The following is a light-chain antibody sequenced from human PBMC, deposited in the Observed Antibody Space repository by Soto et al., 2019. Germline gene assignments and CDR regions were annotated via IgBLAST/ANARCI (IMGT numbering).Light chain of an antibody. CDR3: QQYYTIPLS. Sequence: DIVMTLSPDALAVSLGERATINCKSSQSVLYSSNNKNYLAWYQQKPGQPPRLLIYWASTRESGVPDRFSGSGSGTDFTLTISSLQAEDVAVYSCQQYYTIPLSFGGGTKVDIK. CDR2: WAS. J-gene: IGKJ4*01. V-gene: IGKV4-1*01. CDR1: QSVLYSSNNKNY.